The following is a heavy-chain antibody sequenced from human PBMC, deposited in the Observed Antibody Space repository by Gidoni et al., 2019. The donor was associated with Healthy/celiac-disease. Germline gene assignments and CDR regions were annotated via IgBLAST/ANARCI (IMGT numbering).Heavy chain of an antibody. CDR3: AGGPYYYYYGMDV. V-gene: IGHV3-30*01. J-gene: IGHJ6*02. Sequence: QVPLVESGGGVVQPGRSLRLSCAASGFTFSSYAMHWVRQAPGKGLEWVAVISYDGSNKYYADSVKGRFTISRDNSKNTLYLQMNSLRAEDTAVYYCAGGPYYYYYGMDVWGQGTTVTVSS. CDR1: GFTFSSYA. CDR2: ISYDGSNK. D-gene: IGHD3-10*01.